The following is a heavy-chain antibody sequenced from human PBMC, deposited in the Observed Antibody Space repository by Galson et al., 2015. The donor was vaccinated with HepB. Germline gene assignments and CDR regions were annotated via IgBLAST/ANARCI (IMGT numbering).Heavy chain of an antibody. J-gene: IGHJ5*02. D-gene: IGHD5-12*01. Sequence: SLRLSCAASGFTFSDYYMSWIRQAPGKGLEWVSYISTTSKYTNYADSVKGRFTISRDNAQKALYLQMNSLKAEDTAVYYCARVANSGYDLWFDPWGQGTLVTVSS. CDR2: ISTTSKYT. V-gene: IGHV3-11*05. CDR3: ARVANSGYDLWFDP. CDR1: GFTFSDYY.